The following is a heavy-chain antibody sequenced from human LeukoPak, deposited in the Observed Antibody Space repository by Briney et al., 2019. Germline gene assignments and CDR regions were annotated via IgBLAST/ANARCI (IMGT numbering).Heavy chain of an antibody. V-gene: IGHV1-46*01. CDR1: GYTFTSYY. CDR2: INPSGGST. D-gene: IGHD1-26*01. CDR3: ARGSRNSGSYLKTFDY. J-gene: IGHJ4*02. Sequence: ASVKVSCKASGYTFTSYYMRWVRQAPGQGLEWMGIINPSGGSTSYAQKFQGRVTMTRDTSTTTVYMELSSLRSEDTAVYYCARGSRNSGSYLKTFDYWGQGTLVTVSS.